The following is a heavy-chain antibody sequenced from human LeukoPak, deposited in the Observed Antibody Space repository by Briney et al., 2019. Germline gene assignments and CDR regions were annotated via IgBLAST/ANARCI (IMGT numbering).Heavy chain of an antibody. CDR3: ARGFGYSYGYGY. CDR1: GFIFSDYY. CDR2: ISRDGSAI. J-gene: IGHJ4*02. V-gene: IGHV3-11*04. Sequence: GGSLRLSCAASGFIFSDYYISWIRQAPGKGLEWVSYISRDGSAIYYADSVKGRFTISRDNTKKSLYLQMNSLRADDTAVYYCARGFGYSYGYGYWGQGTLVTVSS. D-gene: IGHD5-18*01.